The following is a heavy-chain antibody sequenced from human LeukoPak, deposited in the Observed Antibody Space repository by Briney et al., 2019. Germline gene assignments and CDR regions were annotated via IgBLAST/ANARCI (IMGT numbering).Heavy chain of an antibody. CDR3: AKDLIAVEDSYYYYYYGMDV. Sequence: GGSLRLSCAASGFTFSSYAMSWVRQAPGKGLEWVSAISGSGGSTYYADSVKGRFTISRVNSKNTLYPQMNSLRAEDTAVYYCAKDLIAVEDSYYYYYYGMDVWGQGTTVTVSS. CDR2: ISGSGGST. V-gene: IGHV3-23*01. CDR1: GFTFSSYA. D-gene: IGHD6-19*01. J-gene: IGHJ6*02.